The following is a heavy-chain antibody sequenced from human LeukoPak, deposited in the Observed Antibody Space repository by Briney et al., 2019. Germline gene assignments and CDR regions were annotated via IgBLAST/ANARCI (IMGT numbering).Heavy chain of an antibody. CDR3: ARRKTDYGDFDF. V-gene: IGHV3-48*01. CDR2: ISRGSVTI. CDR1: GFTFNNYD. D-gene: IGHD4-17*01. J-gene: IGHJ4*02. Sequence: GGSLRLSCAASGFTFNNYDMNWVRQSPEKGLEWTSYISRGSVTIYYADSVRGRFTISRDSANNSLYLQMTNVRVEDTAIYYCARRKTDYGDFDFWGQGTPVTVSS.